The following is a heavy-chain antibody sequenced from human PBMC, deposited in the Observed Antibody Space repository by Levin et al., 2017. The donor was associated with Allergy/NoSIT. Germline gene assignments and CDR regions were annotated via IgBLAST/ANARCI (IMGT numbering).Heavy chain of an antibody. V-gene: IGHV3-21*01. CDR3: ASWAMYHYDRSAFDYFYYAMDV. CDR2: ISAGGNYI. Sequence: KDGESLKISCAASGILFSSYDMNWVRQAPGKGLEWVSSISAGGNYIYYADSVKGRFTISRDNAKNSLFLQMNSLRAEDTAVYYCASWAMYHYDRSAFDYFYYAMDVWGQGTTVTVSS. J-gene: IGHJ6*02. CDR1: GILFSSYD. D-gene: IGHD3-22*01.